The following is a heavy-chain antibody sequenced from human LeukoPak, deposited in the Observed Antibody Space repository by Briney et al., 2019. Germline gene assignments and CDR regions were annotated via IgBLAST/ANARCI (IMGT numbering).Heavy chain of an antibody. CDR3: ARARLITQYYDSRGYYGYFDY. V-gene: IGHV1-18*01. CDR2: ISAYSGNT. J-gene: IGHJ4*02. Sequence: VSAKLSCKASGYTFTNYGISWVRQAPGQGLEWMGCISAYSGNTNYAQKLQGRVSMTTDTSTSTAYMELRSLGSDDTAVYYWARARLITQYYDSRGYYGYFDYWGQGTLVTVSS. CDR1: GYTFTNYG. D-gene: IGHD3-22*01.